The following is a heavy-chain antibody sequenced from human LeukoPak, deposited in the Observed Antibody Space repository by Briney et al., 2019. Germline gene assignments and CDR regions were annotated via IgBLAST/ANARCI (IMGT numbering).Heavy chain of an antibody. CDR3: ARDDLMTGYPRRHYYYYYGMDV. Sequence: SQTLSLTCTVSGGSISSGGYYWSWTRQHPGKGLEWIGYIYYSGSTNYNPSLKSRVTISVDTSKNQFSLKLSSVTAADTAVYYCARDDLMTGYPRRHYYYYYGMDVWGQGTTVTVSS. D-gene: IGHD3-9*01. V-gene: IGHV4-31*03. CDR2: IYYSGST. CDR1: GGSISSGGYY. J-gene: IGHJ6*02.